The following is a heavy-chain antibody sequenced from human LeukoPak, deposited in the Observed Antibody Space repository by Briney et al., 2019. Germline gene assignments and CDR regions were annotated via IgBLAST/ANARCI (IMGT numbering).Heavy chain of an antibody. J-gene: IGHJ1*01. CDR1: GYTFTSYG. Sequence: ASVKVSCKASGYTFTSYGISWVRQAPGQGLEWMGGIIPIFGTANYAQKFQGRVTMTRDTSISTAYMELSRLRSDDTAVYYCARVLVGYCSGGSCYSPEKFQYWGQGTLVTVSS. V-gene: IGHV1-2*02. CDR3: ARVLVGYCSGGSCYSPEKFQY. D-gene: IGHD2-15*01. CDR2: IIPIFGTA.